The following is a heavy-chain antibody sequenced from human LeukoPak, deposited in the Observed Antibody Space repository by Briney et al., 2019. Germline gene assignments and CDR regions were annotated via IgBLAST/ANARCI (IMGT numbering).Heavy chain of an antibody. Sequence: GGSLRLSCSASGFTFSSYSMNWVRQAPGKGLEWVSSISSSSSYIYYADSVKGRFTISRDNAKNSLYLQMNSLRAEDTAVYYCARARQQLDFDYWGQGTLVTVSS. CDR2: ISSSSSYI. D-gene: IGHD6-13*01. V-gene: IGHV3-21*01. J-gene: IGHJ4*02. CDR1: GFTFSSYS. CDR3: ARARQQLDFDY.